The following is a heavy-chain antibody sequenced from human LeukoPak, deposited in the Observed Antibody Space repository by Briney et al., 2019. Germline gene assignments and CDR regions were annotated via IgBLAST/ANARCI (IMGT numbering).Heavy chain of an antibody. J-gene: IGHJ2*01. Sequence: SETLSLTCTVSGGSISSYYWSWIRQPPGKGLEWIGYISYSGSSNYNPSLTSRVTISVDTSKNQFSLKLSSVTAADTAVHYCARAVGVGRGTYFDLWGRGTLVTVSS. V-gene: IGHV4-59*08. CDR2: ISYSGSS. CDR1: GGSISSYY. D-gene: IGHD1-1*01. CDR3: ARAVGVGRGTYFDL.